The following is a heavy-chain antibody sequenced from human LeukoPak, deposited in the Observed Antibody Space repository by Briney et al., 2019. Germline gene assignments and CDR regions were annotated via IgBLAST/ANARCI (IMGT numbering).Heavy chain of an antibody. CDR3: AKRTVVTPWYFDY. CDR1: GFTLSNYA. D-gene: IGHD4-23*01. V-gene: IGHV3-23*01. Sequence: GGSLRLSCAASGFTLSNYAMSWVRQAPGKGLEWVSDISISSATYYADSVKGRFTISRDNSKNTLYLQMTNLRAEDTAVYYCAKRTVVTPWYFDYWGQGTLVTVSS. J-gene: IGHJ4*02. CDR2: ISISSAT.